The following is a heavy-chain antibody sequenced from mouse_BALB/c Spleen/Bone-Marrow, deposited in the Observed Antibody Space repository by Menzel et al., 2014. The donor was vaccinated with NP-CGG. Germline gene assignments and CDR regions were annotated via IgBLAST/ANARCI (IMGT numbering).Heavy chain of an antibody. CDR1: GYTFTSYW. D-gene: IGHD2-4*01. Sequence: QVQLQQSGAELVKPGAPVKLSSKASGYTFTSYWMNWVKQRPGRGLEWIGRIDPSDSETHYNQKFKDKATLTVDKSSSTAYIQLSSLTSEDSAVYYCARFPIYYDSGGAMDYWGQGTSVTVSS. CDR3: ARFPIYYDSGGAMDY. V-gene: IGHV1-69*02. CDR2: IDPSDSET. J-gene: IGHJ4*01.